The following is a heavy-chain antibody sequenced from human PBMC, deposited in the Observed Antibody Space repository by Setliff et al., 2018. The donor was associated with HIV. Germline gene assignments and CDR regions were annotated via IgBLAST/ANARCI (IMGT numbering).Heavy chain of an antibody. CDR3: ARVFPPIRGAPFGTPPGAFDI. CDR2: IYYSGET. J-gene: IGHJ3*02. V-gene: IGHV4-31*03. CDR1: GEFVSSGGNY. D-gene: IGHD2-15*01. Sequence: SETLSLTCTVFGEFVSSGGNYWGWVRQLPGKALEWIGYIYYSGETYYSPSLKSRVTISLDTSQSQFSLSLTSVTAADTAVYYCARVFPPIRGAPFGTPPGAFDIWGQGTMVTVSS.